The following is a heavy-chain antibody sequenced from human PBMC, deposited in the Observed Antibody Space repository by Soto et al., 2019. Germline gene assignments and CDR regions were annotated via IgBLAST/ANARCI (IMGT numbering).Heavy chain of an antibody. D-gene: IGHD3-10*01. CDR2: IYYSGST. Sequence: SETLSLTCTVSGGSISSYYWSWIRQPPGKGLEWIGYIYYSGSTNYNPSLKSRVTISVDTSKNQFSLKLSSVTAADTAVYYCARLTMVRGLEYWGQGTLVTVSS. CDR3: ARLTMVRGLEY. V-gene: IGHV4-59*01. CDR1: GGSISSYY. J-gene: IGHJ4*02.